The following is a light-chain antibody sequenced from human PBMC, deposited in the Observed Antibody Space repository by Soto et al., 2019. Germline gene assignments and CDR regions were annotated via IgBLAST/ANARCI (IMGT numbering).Light chain of an antibody. V-gene: IGKV3D-20*01. J-gene: IGKJ5*01. CDR2: DAS. Sequence: EIVLTQSPATLSLSPGERATLSCAASQSVSSSSLAWYQQKPGLAPRLLIYDASSRATGIPDRFSGSGSGTDFTLAISRLEPEDFAVYYCQQYGSSPPITLGQGTRLEIK. CDR1: QSVSSSS. CDR3: QQYGSSPPIT.